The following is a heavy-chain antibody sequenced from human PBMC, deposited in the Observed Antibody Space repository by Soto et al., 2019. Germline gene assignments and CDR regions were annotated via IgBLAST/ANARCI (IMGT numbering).Heavy chain of an antibody. CDR2: INHDGSES. J-gene: IGHJ4*02. Sequence: EVQLVESGGGLVQPGGSLRLSCVVSGLTFSNYWMSWVRQAPGKGLEWVANINHDGSESYYVDSVKGRFTISRDNAKNSLYLQMTSLRAEDTAVYDCARPARDCSSRRGANWGQGTLVTVSS. V-gene: IGHV3-7*01. CDR1: GLTFSNYW. D-gene: IGHD2-2*01. CDR3: ARPARDCSSRRGAN.